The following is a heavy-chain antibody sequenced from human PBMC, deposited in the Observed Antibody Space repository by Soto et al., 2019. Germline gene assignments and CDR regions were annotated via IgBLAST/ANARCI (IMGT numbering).Heavy chain of an antibody. D-gene: IGHD2-21*01. J-gene: IGHJ5*02. Sequence: EVQLVESGGDLVQPGGSLRLSCAASGFTFSNYWMSWVRQAPGKGLEWVANIKEDGSERNYVDSVKGRFNIPRDNAENSLYLQMNSLRAEDTAVYYCASARHIGPWGQGTLVTVSS. CDR2: IKEDGSER. CDR1: GFTFSNYW. CDR3: ASARHIGP. V-gene: IGHV3-7*01.